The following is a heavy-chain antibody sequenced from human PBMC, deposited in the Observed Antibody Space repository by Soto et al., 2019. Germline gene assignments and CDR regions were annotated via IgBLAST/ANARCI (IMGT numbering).Heavy chain of an antibody. D-gene: IGHD2-15*01. CDR2: ISAYNGNT. V-gene: IGHV1-18*04. J-gene: IGHJ3*02. CDR3: ARVDIVVVVAAKGEAFDI. CDR1: GYTFTSYG. Sequence: ASVKVSCKASGYTFTSYGISWVRQAPGQGLEWMGWISAYNGNTNYAQKLQGRVTMTTDTSTSTAYMELRSLRSDDTAVYYCARVDIVVVVAAKGEAFDIWGQGTMVTVSS.